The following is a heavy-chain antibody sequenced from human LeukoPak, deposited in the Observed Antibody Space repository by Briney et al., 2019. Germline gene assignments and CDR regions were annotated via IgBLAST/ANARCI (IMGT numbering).Heavy chain of an antibody. CDR1: GGSISSYY. D-gene: IGHD4-17*01. CDR2: IYYSGST. Sequence: PSETLSLTCTVSGGSISSYYWSWIRQPPGKGLEWIGYIYYSGSTNYNPSLKSRVTISVDTSKNQFSLKLSSVTAADAAVYYCARVGAVTTTFDYWGQGTLVTVSS. CDR3: ARVGAVTTTFDY. V-gene: IGHV4-59*01. J-gene: IGHJ4*02.